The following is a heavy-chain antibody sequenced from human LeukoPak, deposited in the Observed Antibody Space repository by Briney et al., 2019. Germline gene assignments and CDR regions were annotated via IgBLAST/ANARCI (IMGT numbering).Heavy chain of an antibody. Sequence: GESLKISCKGSGYSFTSYWVGWVRQMPGKGLEWMGIIYPGDSDTRYRPSFQGQVTISVDKSISTAYLQWNSLKASDTAIYYCARRGAHFDYWGQGTLVTVSS. J-gene: IGHJ4*02. CDR3: ARRGAHFDY. CDR1: GYSFTSYW. D-gene: IGHD1-26*01. V-gene: IGHV5-51*01. CDR2: IYPGDSDT.